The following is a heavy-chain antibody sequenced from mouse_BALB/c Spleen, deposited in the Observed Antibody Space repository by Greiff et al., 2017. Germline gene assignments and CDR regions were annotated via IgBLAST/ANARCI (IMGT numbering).Heavy chain of an antibody. CDR1: GFTFSDYY. CDR2: ISDGGSYT. Sequence: EVKLVESGGGLVKPGGSLKLSCAASGFTFSDYYMYWVRQTPEKRLEWVATISDGGSYTYYPDSVKGRFTISRDNAKNNLYLQMSSLKSEDTAMYYCARDFGYYVFAYWGQGTLVTVSA. D-gene: IGHD2-3*01. CDR3: ARDFGYYVFAY. V-gene: IGHV5-4*02. J-gene: IGHJ3*01.